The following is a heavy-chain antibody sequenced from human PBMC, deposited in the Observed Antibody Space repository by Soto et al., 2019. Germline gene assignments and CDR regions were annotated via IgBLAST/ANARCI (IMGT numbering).Heavy chain of an antibody. CDR3: AGERGWIWAPFDN. CDR2: ISYDGSKK. Sequence: QVKLVESGGGVVQPGRSLRLSCAASGFTFSSLGMDWVRQAPGKGLEWVALISYDGSKKYYGDSVKGRFNISRDNSRNTLHLQMNGLRPEATGVYYCAGERGWIWAPFDNWGQGTLVTVSS. V-gene: IGHV3-30-3*01. D-gene: IGHD2-2*03. CDR1: GFTFSSLG. J-gene: IGHJ4*02.